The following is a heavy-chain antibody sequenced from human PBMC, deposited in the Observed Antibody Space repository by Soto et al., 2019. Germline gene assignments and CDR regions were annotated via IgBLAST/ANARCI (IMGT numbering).Heavy chain of an antibody. Sequence: QVQLVESGGGVVQPGRSLRLSCAVSGFTFSSHAMHLVRQAPGKGLEWVAVILYDGSNKNYADSVKGRFTISRDNSKNTLYLQMSCLRPDDTALYYCARDRFSSDWYDIDNWGQGTLVTVSS. CDR2: ILYDGSNK. CDR1: GFTFSSHA. J-gene: IGHJ4*02. CDR3: ARDRFSSDWYDIDN. D-gene: IGHD6-19*01. V-gene: IGHV3-30-3*01.